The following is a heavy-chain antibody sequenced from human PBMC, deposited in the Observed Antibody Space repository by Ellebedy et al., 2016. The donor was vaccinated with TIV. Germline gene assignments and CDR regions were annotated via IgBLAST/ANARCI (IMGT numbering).Heavy chain of an antibody. Sequence: SETLSLXCAVYGGSFSGYYWSWIRQPPGKGLEWIGEINHSGSTNYNPSLKSRVTISVDTSKNQFSLKLSSVTAADTAVYYCARVGTMVRGVITTFDYWGQGTLVTVSS. V-gene: IGHV4-34*01. D-gene: IGHD3-10*01. CDR3: ARVGTMVRGVITTFDY. CDR2: INHSGST. J-gene: IGHJ4*02. CDR1: GGSFSGYY.